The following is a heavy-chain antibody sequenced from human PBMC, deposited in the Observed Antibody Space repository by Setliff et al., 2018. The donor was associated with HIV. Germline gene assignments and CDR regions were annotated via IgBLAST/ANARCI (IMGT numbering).Heavy chain of an antibody. CDR1: GFTFTSHS. CDR2: ISGSRGST. J-gene: IGHJ4*02. CDR3: ARDKGQKYADY. D-gene: IGHD3-10*01. V-gene: IGHV3-23*01. Sequence: GGSLRLSCVTSGFTFTSHSMNWVRLRPGKGLEWVSAISGSRGSTFYADSVKGRFTISRDNSKNTLYLQMNSLRAEDTAVYYCARDKGQKYADYWGQGTMVTVSS.